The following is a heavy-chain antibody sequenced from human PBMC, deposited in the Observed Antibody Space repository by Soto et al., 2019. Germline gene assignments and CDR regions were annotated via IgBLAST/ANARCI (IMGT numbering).Heavy chain of an antibody. CDR1: GFTFSSYG. D-gene: IGHD6-19*01. CDR2: ISYDGSNK. Sequence: GGSLRLSCAASGFTFSSYGMHWVRQAPGKGLEWVAVISYDGSNKYYADSVKGRFTISRDNSENTLYLQMNSLRADDTAVYYCARGWGSGWLEFFDSWGQGALVTVSS. CDR3: ARGWGSGWLEFFDS. V-gene: IGHV3-30*03. J-gene: IGHJ4*02.